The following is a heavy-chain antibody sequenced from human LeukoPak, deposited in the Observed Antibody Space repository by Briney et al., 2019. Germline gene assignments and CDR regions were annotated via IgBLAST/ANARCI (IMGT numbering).Heavy chain of an antibody. Sequence: PGGSLRLSCAASGFTFSSYEMNWVRQDPGKGLEWVSYISSSGSTIYYADSVKGRFTISRDNAKNSLYLQMNSLRAEDTAVYYCAELGITMIGGVWGKRTTVTISS. CDR2: ISSSGSTI. V-gene: IGHV3-48*03. CDR1: GFTFSSYE. J-gene: IGHJ6*04. D-gene: IGHD3-10*02. CDR3: AELGITMIGGV.